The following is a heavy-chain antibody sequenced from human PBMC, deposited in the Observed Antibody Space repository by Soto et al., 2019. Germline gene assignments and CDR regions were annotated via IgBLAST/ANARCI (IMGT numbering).Heavy chain of an antibody. J-gene: IGHJ4*01. Sequence: EVQLVESGGGLVQPGGSLRLSCAASGFSFGYYWMSWVRQAPRQGLEWLATIKLDASGKKYVDSGKGRFTLSRETAKNTLYLQMDSLRVEDTAVYYCARDSGDGSGASVNHYLDYSGRGTLVTVSS. CDR3: ARDSGDGSGASVNHYLDY. V-gene: IGHV3-7*01. CDR2: IKLDASGK. CDR1: GFSFGYYW. D-gene: IGHD3-10*01.